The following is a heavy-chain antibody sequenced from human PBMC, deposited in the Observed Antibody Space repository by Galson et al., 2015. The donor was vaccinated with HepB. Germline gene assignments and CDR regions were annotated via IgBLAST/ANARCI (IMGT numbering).Heavy chain of an antibody. J-gene: IGHJ2*01. V-gene: IGHV4-34*01. CDR1: GGSFSGYY. D-gene: IGHD3-10*01. Sequence: VYGGSFSGYYWSWIRQPPGKGLEWIGEINHSGSTNYNPSLKSRVTISVDTSKNQFSLKLSSVTAADTAVYYCARNVLLWFGDSWAGYFDLWGRGTLVTVSS. CDR3: ARNVLLWFGDSWAGYFDL. CDR2: INHSGST.